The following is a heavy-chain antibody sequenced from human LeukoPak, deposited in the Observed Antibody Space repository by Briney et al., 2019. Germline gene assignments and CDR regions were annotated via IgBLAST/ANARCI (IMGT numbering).Heavy chain of an antibody. CDR1: GGSISSSNW. CDR3: ARVFDSGSQAYFYYMDV. J-gene: IGHJ6*03. CDR2: IYHSGST. V-gene: IGHV4-4*02. D-gene: IGHD3-10*01. Sequence: SETLSLTCAVFGGSISSSNWWSWVRQPPGKGLEWIGEIYHSGSTNYNPSLKSRVTISVDKSKNQFSLKLSSVTAADTAVYYCARVFDSGSQAYFYYMDVWGKGTTVTISS.